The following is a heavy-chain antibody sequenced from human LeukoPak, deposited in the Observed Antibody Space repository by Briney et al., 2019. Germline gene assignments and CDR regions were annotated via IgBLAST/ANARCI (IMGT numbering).Heavy chain of an antibody. CDR2: INPNSGGT. CDR1: GYTFTGYY. D-gene: IGHD3-22*01. J-gene: IGHJ3*02. V-gene: IGHV1-2*02. CDR3: AEYYYDCSGNSGVAFDI. Sequence: GASVKVSCKASGYTFTGYYMHWVRQAPGQGLEWMGWINPNSGGTNYAQKFQGRVTMTRDTSISTAYMELSRLRSDDTAVYYCAEYYYDCSGNSGVAFDIWGQGTMVTVSS.